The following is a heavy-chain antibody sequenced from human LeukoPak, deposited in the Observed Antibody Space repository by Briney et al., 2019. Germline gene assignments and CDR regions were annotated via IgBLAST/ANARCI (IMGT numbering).Heavy chain of an antibody. CDR3: ARVFDPGSQAYFYYMDV. CDR2: IYSSGST. Sequence: SQTLSLTCNVSGGSIRGYYWSWIRQPPGKGLEWIGYIYSSGSTNYNPSLKSRVTMSVDTSKNQFSLKVSSVTAADTAVYCCARVFDPGSQAYFYYMDVWGKGTTVTISS. D-gene: IGHD3-10*01. CDR1: GGSIRGYY. J-gene: IGHJ6*03. V-gene: IGHV4-59*01.